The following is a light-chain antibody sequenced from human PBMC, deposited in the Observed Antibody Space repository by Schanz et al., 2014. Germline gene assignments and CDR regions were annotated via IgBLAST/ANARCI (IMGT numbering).Light chain of an antibody. CDR1: QSVHRNY. V-gene: IGKV3-20*01. CDR2: GTS. J-gene: IGKJ1*01. Sequence: EIVLTQSPGTLSLSPGERATLSCRASQSVHRNYLAWHQQKPGQAPRLLIYGTSIRATGIPDRFSGSGSGTDFTLTISRLEPEDFAVYYCHQYGSSPWTFGQGTKVEVK. CDR3: HQYGSSPWT.